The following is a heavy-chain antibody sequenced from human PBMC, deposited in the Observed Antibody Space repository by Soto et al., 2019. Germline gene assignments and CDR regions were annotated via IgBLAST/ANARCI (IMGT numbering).Heavy chain of an antibody. V-gene: IGHV3-23*01. D-gene: IGHD3-10*01. CDR2: ISGTGSGT. Sequence: EVQLLESGGGLVQRGGSLRLSCAASGFTFRNFAMSWVRQAPGKGLEWVSAISGTGSGTYYAHSVRGRFTVSRDESTTTLYLHMSSLNAEDTATYYCAKDNGNYGSGTFSHWGQGTLVTVSS. CDR3: AKDNGNYGSGTFSH. CDR1: GFTFRNFA. J-gene: IGHJ4*02.